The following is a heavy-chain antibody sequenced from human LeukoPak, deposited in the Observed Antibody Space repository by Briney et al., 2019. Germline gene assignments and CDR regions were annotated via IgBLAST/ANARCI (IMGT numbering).Heavy chain of an antibody. CDR2: IYYSGST. J-gene: IGHJ3*02. D-gene: IGHD5/OR15-5a*01. CDR3: ARDGLDDAFDI. Sequence: PSETLSLTCTVSGGSISSSSYYWGWIRQPPGKGLEWIGSIYYSGSTNYNPSLKSRVTISVDTSKNQFSLKLSSVTAADTAVYYCARDGLDDAFDIWGQGTMVTVSS. CDR1: GGSISSSSYY. V-gene: IGHV4-39*07.